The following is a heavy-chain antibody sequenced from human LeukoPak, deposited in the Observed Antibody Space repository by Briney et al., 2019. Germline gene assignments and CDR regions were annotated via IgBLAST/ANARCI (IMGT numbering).Heavy chain of an antibody. J-gene: IGHJ4*02. D-gene: IGHD3-3*01. CDR2: IRYDGSNK. CDR3: AKDMAQYYDFWSGFES. V-gene: IGHV3-30*02. CDR1: GFTFSSYG. Sequence: PGGSLRLSCAASGFTFSSYGMHWVRQAPGKGLEWVAFIRYDGSNKYYADSVKGRFTISRDNSKNTLYLQMNSLRAEDMALYYCAKDMAQYYDFWSGFESWGQGTLVTVSS.